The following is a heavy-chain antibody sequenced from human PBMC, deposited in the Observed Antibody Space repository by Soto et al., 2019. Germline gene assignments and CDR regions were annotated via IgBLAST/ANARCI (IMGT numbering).Heavy chain of an antibody. D-gene: IGHD2-8*02. Sequence: PSETLSLTCTVSGDSINNDGHSWSWIRQPPGEALEWIGYIYQTGTTQYNPSLSSRVSISAYRSKDQFSLHLTSVTAADTAVYYCARAVFCTGRFCFPTWLDTWGQGILVTVSS. V-gene: IGHV4-30-2*01. CDR1: GDSINNDGHS. CDR3: ARAVFCTGRFCFPTWLDT. J-gene: IGHJ5*02. CDR2: IYQTGTT.